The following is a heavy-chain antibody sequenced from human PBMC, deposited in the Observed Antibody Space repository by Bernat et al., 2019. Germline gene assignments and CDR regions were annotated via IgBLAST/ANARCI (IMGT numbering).Heavy chain of an antibody. D-gene: IGHD5-24*01. CDR1: GFTVSSNY. CDR3: ARDQGDGYNYGYYYGMDV. V-gene: IGHV3-66*01. Sequence: EVQLVESGGGLVQPGGSLRLSCAASGFTVSSNYMSWVRQAPGKGLEWVSVIYSGGSTYYADSVKGRFTISRDNSENTLYLQMNSMSAEDTAVYYCARDQGDGYNYGYYYGMDVWGQGTTVTVSS. CDR2: IYSGGST. J-gene: IGHJ6*02.